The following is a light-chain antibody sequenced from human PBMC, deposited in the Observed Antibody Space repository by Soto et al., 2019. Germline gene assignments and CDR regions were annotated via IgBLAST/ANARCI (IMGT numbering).Light chain of an antibody. CDR3: AAWDDSLNGPVV. CDR1: SSNIGSNT. V-gene: IGLV1-44*01. Sequence: QSVLTQPPSASGTPGQSVTISCSGSSSNIGSNTVNWYQQLPGTAPKLRIYSNNQRPSGVPDRFSGSKSGTSASLAISGLQSEDEADYYCAAWDDSLNGPVVFGGGTKLTVL. CDR2: SNN. J-gene: IGLJ2*01.